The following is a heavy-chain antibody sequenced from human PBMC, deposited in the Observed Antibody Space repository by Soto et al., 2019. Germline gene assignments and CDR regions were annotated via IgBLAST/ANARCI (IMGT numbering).Heavy chain of an antibody. J-gene: IGHJ4*02. V-gene: IGHV1-69*04. CDR3: VSDWESKTQTWGFVDS. D-gene: IGHD1-26*01. Sequence: QVQVVQSGAEVKKPGSSVKVSCKASGGTFSSYTITWVRQAPGQGLEWLGRIIPIFGVTNYAQKFQDRLTMSADRPTTTAYMDLSSLTSADTAVYDCVSDWESKTQTWGFVDSWGQGTLVTVSS. CDR2: IIPIFGVT. CDR1: GGTFSSYT.